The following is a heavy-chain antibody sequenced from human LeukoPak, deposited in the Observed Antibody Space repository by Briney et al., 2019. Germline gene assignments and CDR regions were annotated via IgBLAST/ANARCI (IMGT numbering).Heavy chain of an antibody. CDR2: IYSGGSK. J-gene: IGHJ2*01. CDR3: ASLRQGWWYFEF. D-gene: IGHD5/OR15-5a*01. V-gene: IGHV3-53*01. Sequence: PGGSLRLSCAVSEYSVSTNDMSWVRQFPGGELEWLSIIYSGGSKFYAASVKGRLTISRDISENTLHLEMNSLRAEDTAVYYCASLRQGWWYFEFWGRGTLVTVSS. CDR1: EYSVSTND.